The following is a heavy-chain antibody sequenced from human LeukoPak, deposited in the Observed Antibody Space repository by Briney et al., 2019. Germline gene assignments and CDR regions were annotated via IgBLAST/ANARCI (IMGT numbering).Heavy chain of an antibody. D-gene: IGHD4-17*01. J-gene: IGHJ4*02. CDR1: GGTFSSYA. Sequence: ATVKVSCKASGGTFSSYAISWVRQAPGQGLEWMGRIIPILGIANYAQKFQGRVTITADKSTSTAYMELSSLRSEDTAVYYCARDTVATTHGVYCFDYWGQGTLVTVSS. CDR2: IIPILGIA. CDR3: ARDTVATTHGVYCFDY. V-gene: IGHV1-69*04.